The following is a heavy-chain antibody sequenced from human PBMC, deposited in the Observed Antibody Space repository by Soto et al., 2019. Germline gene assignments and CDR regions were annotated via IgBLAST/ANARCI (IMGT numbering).Heavy chain of an antibody. CDR2: IWYDGSNK. CDR1: GFTFSSYG. CDR3: ARDGYTPGYSSGWHPYYYGMDV. D-gene: IGHD6-19*01. Sequence: PGGSLRLSXAASGFTFSSYGMHWVRQAPGKGLEWVAVIWYDGSNKYYADSVKGRFTISRDNSKNTLYLQMNSLRAEDTAVYYCARDGYTPGYSSGWHPYYYGMDVWGQGTTVTVSS. J-gene: IGHJ6*02. V-gene: IGHV3-33*01.